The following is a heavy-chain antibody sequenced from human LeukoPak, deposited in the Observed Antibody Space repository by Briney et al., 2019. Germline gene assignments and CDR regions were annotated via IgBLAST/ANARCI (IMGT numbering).Heavy chain of an antibody. CDR3: ARYYYDTSGPSRGEFDY. V-gene: IGHV4-30-4*01. D-gene: IGHD3-22*01. CDR1: GGSISSGDYY. Sequence: PSETLSLTCTVSGGSISSGDYYWNWIRQPPGKGLEWIGYIYYSGSTYYNPSLRSRVTISVDTSKNQFSLKLSSVTAADTAMYYCARYYYDTSGPSRGEFDYWGQGTLVTVSS. CDR2: IYYSGST. J-gene: IGHJ4*02.